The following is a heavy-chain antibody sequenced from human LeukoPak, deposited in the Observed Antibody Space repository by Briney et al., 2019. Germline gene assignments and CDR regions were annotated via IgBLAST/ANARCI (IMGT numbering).Heavy chain of an antibody. CDR3: ARDRGTGSYFKRAKWFAP. Sequence: GASVKVSCKASGYTFTSYAMHWVRQAPGQRLEWMGWINAGNGNTKYSQKFQGRVTITRDTSASTAYMELSSQRSEDTAVYYCARDRGTGSYFKRAKWFAPGGQGTVVSVFS. CDR2: INAGNGNT. V-gene: IGHV1-3*01. CDR1: GYTFTSYA. J-gene: IGHJ5*02. D-gene: IGHD3-10*01.